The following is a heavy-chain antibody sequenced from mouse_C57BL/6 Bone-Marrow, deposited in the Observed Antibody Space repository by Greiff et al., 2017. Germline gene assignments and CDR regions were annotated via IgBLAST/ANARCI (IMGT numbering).Heavy chain of an antibody. CDR2: IDPSDSYT. Sequence: QVQLKQPGAELVMPGASVKLSCKASGYTFTSYWMHWVKQRPGQGLEWIGEIDPSDSYTNYNQKFKGKSTLTVDKSSSTAYMQLSSLTSQDSAVYDCARGVYYGSSWYFDVWGTGTTVTVSS. J-gene: IGHJ1*03. CDR1: GYTFTSYW. D-gene: IGHD1-1*01. V-gene: IGHV1-69*01. CDR3: ARGVYYGSSWYFDV.